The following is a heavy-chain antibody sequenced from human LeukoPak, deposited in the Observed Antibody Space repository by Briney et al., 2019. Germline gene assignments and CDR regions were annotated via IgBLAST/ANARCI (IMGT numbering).Heavy chain of an antibody. CDR1: GYTFTSYY. D-gene: IGHD6-19*01. J-gene: IGHJ6*02. CDR2: INASGGST. Sequence: ASVKVSCKASGYTFTSYYMHWVRQAPGQGLEWMGIINASGGSTSYAQKFQGRVTMTRDTSTSTVYMELSSLRSEDTAVYYCARDLKGGIAVAGRPYYYYGMDVWGQGTTVTVSS. CDR3: ARDLKGGIAVAGRPYYYYGMDV. V-gene: IGHV1-46*01.